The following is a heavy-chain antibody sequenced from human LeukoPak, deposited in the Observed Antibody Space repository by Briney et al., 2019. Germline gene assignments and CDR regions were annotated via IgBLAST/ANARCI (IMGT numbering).Heavy chain of an antibody. CDR3: ARVSFNGRNDY. Sequence: SETLSLTCTVSGGSISSSSYYWGWIRQPPGKGLEWIGSTYYSGSTYYNPSLKSRVTISVDTSKNQFSLKLSSVTAADTAVYYCARVSFNGRNDYWGQGTLVTVSS. J-gene: IGHJ4*02. CDR2: TYYSGST. V-gene: IGHV4-39*07. CDR1: GGSISSSSYY.